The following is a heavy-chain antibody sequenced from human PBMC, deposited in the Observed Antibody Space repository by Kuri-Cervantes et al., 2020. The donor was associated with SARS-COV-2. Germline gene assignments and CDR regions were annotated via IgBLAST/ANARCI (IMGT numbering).Heavy chain of an antibody. V-gene: IGHV4-61*01. J-gene: IGHJ5*02. CDR1: DGSVSSGSYY. Sequence: SETLSLTCTATDGSVSSGSYYWSWIRQPPGKGLEWIGYIYYSGSTNYNPSLKSRVTISVDTSKNQFSLKLSSVTAADTAVYYCARSSGDIVVVPVFDPWAQGTLVTVSS. CDR3: ARSSGDIVVVPVFDP. D-gene: IGHD2-2*01. CDR2: IYYSGST.